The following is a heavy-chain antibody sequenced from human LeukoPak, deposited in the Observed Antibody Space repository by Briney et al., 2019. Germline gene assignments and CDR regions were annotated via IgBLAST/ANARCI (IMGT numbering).Heavy chain of an antibody. CDR1: GYTFTSYD. CDR2: MNPNSGNT. CDR3: AKILENCGGDCRHNYYNMDV. Sequence: GASVKVSCKASGYTFTSYDINWVRQATGQGLEWMGWMNPNSGNTGYAQKFQGRVTMTRNTSISTAYMELSSLRSEDTAVYYCAKILENCGGDCRHNYYNMDVWGQGTTVTVFS. D-gene: IGHD2-21*02. V-gene: IGHV1-8*01. J-gene: IGHJ6*02.